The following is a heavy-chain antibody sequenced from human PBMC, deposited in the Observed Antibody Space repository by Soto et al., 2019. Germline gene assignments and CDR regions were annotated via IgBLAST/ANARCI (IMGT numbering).Heavy chain of an antibody. CDR3: ARDKRRGVPAAMEYYFDY. J-gene: IGHJ4*02. D-gene: IGHD2-2*01. Sequence: PSETLSLTCAVSGGSISSGGYSWSWIRQPPGKGLEWIGYIYHSGSTYYNPSLKSRVTISVDRSKNQFSLKLSSVTAADTAVYYCARDKRRGVPAAMEYYFDYWGQGTLVTVSS. V-gene: IGHV4-30-2*01. CDR1: GGSISSGGYS. CDR2: IYHSGST.